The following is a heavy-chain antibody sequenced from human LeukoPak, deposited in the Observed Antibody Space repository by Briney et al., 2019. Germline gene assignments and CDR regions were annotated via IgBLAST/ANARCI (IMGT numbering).Heavy chain of an antibody. D-gene: IGHD2-2*01. V-gene: IGHV4-59*08. CDR3: ARSKAHLSTSWYGTWFDP. CDR1: GGSISSYY. CDR2: IYYSGST. Sequence: SETLSLTCTVSGGSISSYYWSWIRQPPGKGLEWIGYIYYSGSTNYNPSLKSRVTISVDTSKNQLSLKLTSVTAADTAVYYCARSKAHLSTSWYGTWFDPWGQGTLVTVSS. J-gene: IGHJ5*02.